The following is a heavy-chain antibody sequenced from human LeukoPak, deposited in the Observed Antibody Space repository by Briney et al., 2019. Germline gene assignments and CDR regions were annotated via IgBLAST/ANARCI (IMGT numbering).Heavy chain of an antibody. V-gene: IGHV4-59*01. CDR2: IYYSGSA. J-gene: IGHJ4*02. Sequence: SETLSLTGTVSGGSINTYFWSWIRQPPGKGLEWIGYIYYSGSATYNPSLKSRVTISVDTSKNQFSLKLSSVTAADTGLYYCARGLNSGSYAPFNYWGQGTLVTVSS. CDR3: ARGLNSGSYAPFNY. D-gene: IGHD3-16*01. CDR1: GGSINTYF.